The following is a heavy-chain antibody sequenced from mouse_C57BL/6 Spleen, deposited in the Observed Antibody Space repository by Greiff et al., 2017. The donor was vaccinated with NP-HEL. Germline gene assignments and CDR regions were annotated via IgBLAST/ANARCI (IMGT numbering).Heavy chain of an antibody. J-gene: IGHJ3*01. CDR1: GYTFTDYY. CDR3: ARGAYSYGEFAY. V-gene: IGHV1-26*01. Sequence: EVQLQQSGPELVKPGASVKISCKASGYTFTDYYMNWVKQSPGKSLEWIGDINPNNGGTSYNQKFKGKATLTVDKSSSTAYMELRSLTSEDSAVYYCARGAYSYGEFAYWGQGTLVTVSA. D-gene: IGHD2-12*01. CDR2: INPNNGGT.